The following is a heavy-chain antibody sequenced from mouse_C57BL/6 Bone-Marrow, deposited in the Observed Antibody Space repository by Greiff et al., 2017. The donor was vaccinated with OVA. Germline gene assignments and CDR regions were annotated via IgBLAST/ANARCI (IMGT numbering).Heavy chain of an antibody. CDR3: AKKGTTVDWYYEV. J-gene: IGHJ1*03. D-gene: IGHD1-1*01. V-gene: IGHV2-4*01. CDR1: GFSLTSYG. CDR2: IWSGGST. Sequence: VQLKQSGPGLVQPSQSLSITCTVSGFSLTSYGVHWVRQPPGKGLEWLGVIWSGGSTDYTAAFISPLCISKDNSKRPVFFTMHRLHADDTAVDDCAKKGTTVDWYYEVGGTGTTVTVSS.